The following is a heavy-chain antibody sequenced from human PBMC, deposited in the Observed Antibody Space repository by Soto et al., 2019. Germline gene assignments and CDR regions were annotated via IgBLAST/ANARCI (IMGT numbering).Heavy chain of an antibody. J-gene: IGHJ4*02. Sequence: SETLSLTCTVSGGSISSGVYYWSWIRQHPGKGLEWIGYIYYSGSTYYNPSLKSRVTISVDTSKNQFSLKLSSLRSEDTAVYYCARAPPDYGDYSIVYWGQGTLVTVSS. V-gene: IGHV4-31*03. CDR1: GGSISSGVYY. CDR3: ARAPPDYGDYSIVY. D-gene: IGHD4-17*01. CDR2: IYYSGST.